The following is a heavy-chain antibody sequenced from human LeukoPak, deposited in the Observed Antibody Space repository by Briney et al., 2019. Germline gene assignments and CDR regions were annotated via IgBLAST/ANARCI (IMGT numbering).Heavy chain of an antibody. CDR2: IKQDGSEK. CDR3: ARVMAVAGTWSDY. V-gene: IGHV3-7*01. J-gene: IGHJ4*02. Sequence: PGGSLRLSCAPSGFIFSSYWMTWVRQAPGKGLEWVANIKQDGSEKYYVDSLKGRFTISRDNAKNSLYLQVNSLRAEDTAVYYCARVMAVAGTWSDYWGQGTLVTVSS. CDR1: GFIFSSYW. D-gene: IGHD6-19*01.